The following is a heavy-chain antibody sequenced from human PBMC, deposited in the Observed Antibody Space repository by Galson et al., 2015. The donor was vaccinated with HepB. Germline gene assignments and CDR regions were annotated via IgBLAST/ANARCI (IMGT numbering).Heavy chain of an antibody. V-gene: IGHV1-46*03. D-gene: IGHD3-9*01. Sequence: SVKVSCKASGYTFTNYYTHWVRQAPGHGLEWMGIIDPSDGSTRFPQKFQGRVTMTRDTSTSTVYMELSSLRSGDTAVYYCALDGSYDILTGYNPFDYWGQGTLVTVSS. CDR2: IDPSDGST. CDR1: GYTFTNYY. J-gene: IGHJ4*02. CDR3: ALDGSYDILTGYNPFDY.